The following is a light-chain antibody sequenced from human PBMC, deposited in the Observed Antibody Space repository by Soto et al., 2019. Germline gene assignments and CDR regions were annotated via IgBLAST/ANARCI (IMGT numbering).Light chain of an antibody. Sequence: DIQMTQSPSTLSASVGDRVTITCRASQSISSWLAWYQQKPGKAPKFLIYDASSLESGVPSRFSGSGSGTEFTLTISSLQPDDFATYYCQHYNNWWTFGQGTKVDIK. J-gene: IGKJ1*01. V-gene: IGKV1-5*01. CDR1: QSISSW. CDR3: QHYNNWWT. CDR2: DAS.